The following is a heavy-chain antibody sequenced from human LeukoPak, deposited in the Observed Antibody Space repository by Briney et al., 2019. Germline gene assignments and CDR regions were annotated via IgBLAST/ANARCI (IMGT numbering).Heavy chain of an antibody. J-gene: IGHJ4*02. CDR2: IIPIFGTA. CDR1: GGTFSSYA. D-gene: IGHD3-9*01. CDR3: ASTFGDILTGYLDY. Sequence: SVKASCKASGGTFSSYAISWVRQAPGQGLEWMGRIIPIFGTANYAQKFQGRVTITTDESTSTAYMELSSLRSEDTAVYYCASTFGDILTGYLDYWGQGTLVTVSS. V-gene: IGHV1-69*05.